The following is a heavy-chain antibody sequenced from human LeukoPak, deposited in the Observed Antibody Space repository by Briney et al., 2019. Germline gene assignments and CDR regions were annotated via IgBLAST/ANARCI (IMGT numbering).Heavy chain of an antibody. Sequence: PGGCLRLSCAASGFTFSNYDMHWVRPTTGKGLEWVSLINTGGGTFYSDSVRGRFTISRENAKNSLYLQMNSLTADDTAVYYCAREAFTDTTGYYFSPLDMWGQGTMVTVSS. J-gene: IGHJ3*02. CDR3: AREAFTDTTGYYFSPLDM. CDR2: INTGGGT. V-gene: IGHV3-13*01. CDR1: GFTFSNYD. D-gene: IGHD3-22*01.